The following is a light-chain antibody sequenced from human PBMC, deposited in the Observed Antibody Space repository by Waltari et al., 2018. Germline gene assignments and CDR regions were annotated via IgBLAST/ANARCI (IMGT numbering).Light chain of an antibody. J-gene: IGKJ1*01. Sequence: DIQMTQSPSPLSASVGDTVTITCRASQGIRNYLNWFQQKPGKAPKLLIYAASTLESGVPSRFSGSGSGTEFTLTISSLQPEDFAAYYCLQHNSYPRTFGQGTKVEIK. CDR1: QGIRNY. CDR2: AAS. V-gene: IGKV1-17*01. CDR3: LQHNSYPRT.